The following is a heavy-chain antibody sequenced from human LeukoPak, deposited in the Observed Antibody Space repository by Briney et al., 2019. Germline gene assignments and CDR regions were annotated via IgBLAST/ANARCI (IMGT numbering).Heavy chain of an antibody. J-gene: IGHJ6*03. CDR1: GYTFTGYY. CDR3: ARGVDTAMVTDYYYYMDV. V-gene: IGHV1-2*02. D-gene: IGHD5-18*01. CDR2: INPNSGGT. Sequence: ASVKVSCKASGYTFTGYYMHWVRQAPGQGLEWMGWINPNSGGTNYAQKFQGRVTITRNTSISTAYMELSSLRSEDTAVYYCARGVDTAMVTDYYYYMDVWGKGTTVTVSS.